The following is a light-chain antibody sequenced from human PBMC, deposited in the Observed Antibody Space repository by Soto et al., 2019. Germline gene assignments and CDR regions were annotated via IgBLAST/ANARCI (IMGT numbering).Light chain of an antibody. J-gene: IGKJ2*01. V-gene: IGKV1-27*01. Sequence: DIQMTQSPSSLSSSPGDRVTITCRASQSIRSSLAWYQQKPGKDPKLLIYTASTWQTGVPSRFSGGGSGTDFTLTISSLQPEDFAMYFCQQYSGPPYTFGQGTKLEIK. CDR2: TAS. CDR1: QSIRSS. CDR3: QQYSGPPYT.